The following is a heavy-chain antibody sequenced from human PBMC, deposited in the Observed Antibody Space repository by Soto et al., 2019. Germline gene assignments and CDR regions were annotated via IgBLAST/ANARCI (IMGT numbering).Heavy chain of an antibody. CDR2: ISYDGSNK. V-gene: IGHV3-30*03. D-gene: IGHD6-13*01. J-gene: IGHJ4*02. Sequence: GGSLRLSCAASGFTFSSYGMHWVRQAPGKGLEWVAVISYDGSNKYYADSVKGRFTISRDNSKNTLYLQMNSLRAEDTAVYYCYIAAADPFDYWGQGTLVTVSS. CDR1: GFTFSSYG. CDR3: YIAAADPFDY.